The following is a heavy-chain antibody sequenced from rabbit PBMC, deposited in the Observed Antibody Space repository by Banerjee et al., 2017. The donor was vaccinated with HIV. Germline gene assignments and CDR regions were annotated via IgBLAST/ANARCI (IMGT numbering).Heavy chain of an antibody. CDR2: IYAGSSGST. J-gene: IGHJ3*01. D-gene: IGHD4-1*01. CDR1: GFSFSSNA. V-gene: IGHV1S40*01. CDR3: QRDREYDSDL. Sequence: QSLEESGGDLVKPGASLTLTCTASGFSFSSNAMCWVRQAPGKGLEWIACIYAGSSGSTYYASWAKGRFTISKTSSTTVTLQMTSLTAADTATYFCQRDREYDSDLWGQGTLVTVS.